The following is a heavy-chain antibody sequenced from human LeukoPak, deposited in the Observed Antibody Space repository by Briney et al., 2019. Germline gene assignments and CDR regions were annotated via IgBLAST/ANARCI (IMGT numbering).Heavy chain of an antibody. Sequence: GGSLRLSCAASGFTFSSYSMNWVRQAPGKGLEWVSSISSSSSYIYYADSVKGRFTISRDNAKNSLYLQMNSLRAEDTAVYYCAREMRVSIAVAALDYWGQGTLVTVSS. V-gene: IGHV3-21*01. CDR3: AREMRVSIAVAALDY. CDR1: GFTFSSYS. CDR2: ISSSSSYI. D-gene: IGHD6-19*01. J-gene: IGHJ4*02.